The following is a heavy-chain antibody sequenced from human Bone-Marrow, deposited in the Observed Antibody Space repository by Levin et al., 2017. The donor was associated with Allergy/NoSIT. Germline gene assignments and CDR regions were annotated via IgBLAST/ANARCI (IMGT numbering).Heavy chain of an antibody. D-gene: IGHD3-10*01. V-gene: IGHV4-59*01. Sequence: NPSETLSLTYTVSGGSISSYSWTWIRQPPGKGLEWIGYIHSSGTTNYSPSLESRVAISLDTSNNGLSLTLSSVTAADTAVYYCAREVVPVSRLPGVLQWGPKSYSYYYTDVWGRGTTVTVSS. J-gene: IGHJ6*03. CDR2: IHSSGTT. CDR1: GGSISSYS. CDR3: AREVVPVSRLPGVLQWGPKSYSYYYTDV.